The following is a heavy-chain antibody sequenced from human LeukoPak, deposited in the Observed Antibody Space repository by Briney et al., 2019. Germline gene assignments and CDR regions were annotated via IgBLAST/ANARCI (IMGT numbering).Heavy chain of an antibody. J-gene: IGHJ4*02. CDR2: ISEDGGLT. V-gene: IGHV3-43*02. CDR3: AKDPKREYFFDY. CDR1: GFRFENCA. D-gene: IGHD6-25*01. Sequence: GGSLRLSCAASGFRFENCAMHWVRQVPGKGLEWVSIISEDGGLTYYADSVKGRFTISRDNSKNSLYLQMNSLRSEDTALYYCAKDPKREYFFDYWGQGTLVTVSS.